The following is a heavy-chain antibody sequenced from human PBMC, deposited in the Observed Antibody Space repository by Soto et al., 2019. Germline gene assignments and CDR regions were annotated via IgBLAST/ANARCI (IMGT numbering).Heavy chain of an antibody. D-gene: IGHD1-26*01. J-gene: IGHJ5*02. V-gene: IGHV3-30-3*01. CDR3: ARDGLPDYLRSGGYWFDP. CDR1: GFTFSTFA. CDR2: ISHDGRIE. Sequence: PGGSLRLSCAASGFTFSTFALHWVRQAPGEGLEWVALISHDGRIEKYAASVQGRFTISRDNSKNTLYMQMDSLRLEDTGVYYCARDGLPDYLRSGGYWFDPWGQGTHVTVSS.